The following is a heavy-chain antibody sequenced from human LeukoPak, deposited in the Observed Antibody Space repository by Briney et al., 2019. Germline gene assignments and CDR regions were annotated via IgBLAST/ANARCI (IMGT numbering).Heavy chain of an antibody. V-gene: IGHV4-31*03. Sequence: TSETLSLTCTVSGGSIGSGGYYWSWIRQHPGKGLEWIGYIYYSGSTYYNPSLKSRVTISVDTSKNQFSLKLSSVTAADTAVYYCAREPSGRYTQMDYYYGMDVWGQGTTVTVSS. CDR1: GGSIGSGGYY. CDR2: IYYSGST. D-gene: IGHD6-19*01. CDR3: AREPSGRYTQMDYYYGMDV. J-gene: IGHJ6*02.